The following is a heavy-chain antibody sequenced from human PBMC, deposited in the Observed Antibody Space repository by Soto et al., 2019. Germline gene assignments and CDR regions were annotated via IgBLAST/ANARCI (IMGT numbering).Heavy chain of an antibody. Sequence: EVQLVESVGNLVQPGGSLRLSCASSGFTFSNFEMHWVRQAPGKGLEWVSYINTAGSTKYYAESVKGRFTISRDNARNSLFLQMNSLRAEDTAVYYCARAECSTPNCLTAYYSYGLDVWGQGTTVTVSS. V-gene: IGHV3-48*03. CDR3: ARAECSTPNCLTAYYSYGLDV. CDR1: GFTFSNFE. J-gene: IGHJ6*02. D-gene: IGHD2-2*01. CDR2: INTAGSTK.